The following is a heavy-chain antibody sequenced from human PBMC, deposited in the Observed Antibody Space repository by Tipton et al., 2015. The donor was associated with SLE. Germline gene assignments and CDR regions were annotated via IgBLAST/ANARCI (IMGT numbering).Heavy chain of an antibody. CDR2: ISSNGGST. CDR1: GFTFSSYA. CDR3: ARGEYSSGWFDY. Sequence: GSLRLSCAASGFTFSSYAMHWVRQAPGKGLEYVSAISSNGGSTYYANSVKGRFTISRDNSKNTLYLQMGSLRAEDMAVYYCARGEYSSGWFDYWGQGTLVTVSS. V-gene: IGHV3-64*01. D-gene: IGHD6-19*01. J-gene: IGHJ4*02.